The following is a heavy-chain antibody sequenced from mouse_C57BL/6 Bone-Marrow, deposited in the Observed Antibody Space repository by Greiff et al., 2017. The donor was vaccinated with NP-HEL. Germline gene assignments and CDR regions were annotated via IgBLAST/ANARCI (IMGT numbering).Heavy chain of an antibody. D-gene: IGHD2-2*01. CDR3: ARRAYGYPAWFAY. J-gene: IGHJ3*01. Sequence: EVQLQQSGPELVKPGASVKISCKASGYTFTDYYMNWVKQSHGKSLEWIGDINPNNGGTSYNQKFKGKATLTVDKSSSTAYMELRSLTSEDSAVYYCARRAYGYPAWFAYWGQGTLVTVSA. V-gene: IGHV1-26*01. CDR2: INPNNGGT. CDR1: GYTFTDYY.